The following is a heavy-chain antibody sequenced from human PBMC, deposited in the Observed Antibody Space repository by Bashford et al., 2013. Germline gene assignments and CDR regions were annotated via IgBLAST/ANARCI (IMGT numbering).Heavy chain of an antibody. D-gene: IGHD3-22*01. CDR2: IYTGGNT. CDR3: TRGEDHYYSGDYYDKDYFDY. V-gene: IGHV4-61*02. CDR1: GGSISSGSHY. Sequence: SETLSLTCIVSGGSISSGSHYWSWIRQPAGKGLEWLGRIYTGGNTNYNPSLKSRVSMSLDTSKNQFSLRLTSVTAADTAVYYCTRGEDHYYSGDYYDKDYFDYWGQGTLVTVSS. J-gene: IGHJ4*02.